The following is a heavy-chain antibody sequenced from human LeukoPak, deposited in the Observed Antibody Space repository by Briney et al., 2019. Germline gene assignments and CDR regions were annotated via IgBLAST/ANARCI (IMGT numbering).Heavy chain of an antibody. J-gene: IGHJ4*02. V-gene: IGHV3-21*01. CDR3: ARAVVIAATGRGPDY. CDR1: GFSISTYG. Sequence: PGGSLRLSCAASGFSISTYGMTWVRQAPGKGLEWVSSISTSSTYKFYADSVKGRFTISRDNAKNSLFLQMNSLRAEDTALYYCARAVVIAATGRGPDYWAQGTLVTVAS. D-gene: IGHD2-15*01. CDR2: ISTSSTYK.